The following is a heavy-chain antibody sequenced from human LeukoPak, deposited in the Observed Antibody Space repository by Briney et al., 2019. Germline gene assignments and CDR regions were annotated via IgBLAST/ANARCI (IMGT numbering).Heavy chain of an antibody. Sequence: GGSLRLSCAASGFTFSSYAMSWVRQAPGKGLERVSAISGSGGSIYYADSVKGRFTISRDNSKNTLYLQMNSLRAEDTAVYYCAKEPLYCGGDCYEPFDYWGQGTLVTVSP. CDR2: ISGSGGSI. D-gene: IGHD2-21*02. CDR3: AKEPLYCGGDCYEPFDY. J-gene: IGHJ4*02. CDR1: GFTFSSYA. V-gene: IGHV3-23*01.